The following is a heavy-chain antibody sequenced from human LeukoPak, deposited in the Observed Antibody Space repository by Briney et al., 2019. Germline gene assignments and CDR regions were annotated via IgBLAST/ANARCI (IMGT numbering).Heavy chain of an antibody. V-gene: IGHV1-18*01. CDR3: ARDRVYCSSTSCYAGIGLGDY. Sequence: GASVKVSCKASGYTFTSYGISWVRQAPGQGLEWMGWISAYNGNTNYAQKLQGRVTMTTDTSTSTAYMELRSLRSDDTAVYYCARDRVYCSSTSCYAGIGLGDYWGQGTLVTVSS. J-gene: IGHJ4*02. CDR1: GYTFTSYG. D-gene: IGHD2-2*01. CDR2: ISAYNGNT.